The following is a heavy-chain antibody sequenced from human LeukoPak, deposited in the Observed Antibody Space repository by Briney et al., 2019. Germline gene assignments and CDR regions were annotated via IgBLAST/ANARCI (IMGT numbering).Heavy chain of an antibody. CDR3: ARGHVDTAMVHFDY. J-gene: IGHJ4*02. D-gene: IGHD5-18*01. CDR1: GGSFSGYY. V-gene: IGHV4-34*01. CDR2: INHSGST. Sequence: SETLSLTCAVYGGSFSGYYWSWIRQPPGKGLEWIGEINHSGSTNYNPSLKSRVTISVDTSKNQFSLKLSSVTAADTAMYYCARGHVDTAMVHFDYWGQGTLVTVSS.